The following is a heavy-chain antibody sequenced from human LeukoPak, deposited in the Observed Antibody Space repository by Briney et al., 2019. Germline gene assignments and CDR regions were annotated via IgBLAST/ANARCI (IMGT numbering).Heavy chain of an antibody. Sequence: GGSLRLSCAASGFTFSTYWMHWVRQAPGKGLVWVSQINTDGNSTTYADSVNGRFTVSRDNAKNTLYLQMNSLRAEDTAVYYCARELASGDWGQGTLVTVSS. CDR1: GFTFSTYW. CDR2: INTDGNST. J-gene: IGHJ4*02. D-gene: IGHD6-13*01. CDR3: ARELASGD. V-gene: IGHV3-74*01.